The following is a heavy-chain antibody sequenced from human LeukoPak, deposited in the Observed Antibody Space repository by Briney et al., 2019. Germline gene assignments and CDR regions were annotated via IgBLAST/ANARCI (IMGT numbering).Heavy chain of an antibody. CDR2: IFYTGST. J-gene: IGHJ5*02. D-gene: IGHD1-14*01. CDR3: ARLNKPGWFDP. Sequence: PSETLSLTCTVSGGSISSSNYYWACIRQPPGKGLEWIANIFYTGSTYYNPSLKSRVTISVDTSKNQFSLRLTSVTATDTAVYYCARLNKPGWFDPWGQGTLVTVSS. CDR1: GGSISSSNYY. V-gene: IGHV4-39*01.